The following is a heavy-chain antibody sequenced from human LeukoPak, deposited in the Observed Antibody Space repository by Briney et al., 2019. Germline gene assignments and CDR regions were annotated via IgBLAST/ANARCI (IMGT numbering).Heavy chain of an antibody. V-gene: IGHV1-8*01. D-gene: IGHD1-26*01. CDR2: MNPNSGNT. CDR1: GYTFTNYD. J-gene: IGHJ4*02. CDR3: ARSKVGSTTLPIDY. Sequence: GASVKVSCKASGYTFTNYDINWVRQAPGQGLEWMGWMNPNSGNTGYAQEFQGRVTMTRNTSITTAYMELSSLRSEDTAVYYCARSKVGSTTLPIDYWGQGTLVIVSS.